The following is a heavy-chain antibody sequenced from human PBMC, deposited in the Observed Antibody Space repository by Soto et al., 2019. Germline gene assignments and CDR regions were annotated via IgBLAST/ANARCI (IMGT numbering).Heavy chain of an antibody. D-gene: IGHD2-21*02. Sequence: PSETLSRTCGVYGGSFSCYYWSWIRQPPGKGLELIGEINPSGSTNYNPSLKSRVTISVDTSKNQFSLKLSSVTAADTAVYYFARGPLSLSGGDNIDYWGQGTLVTVSS. V-gene: IGHV4-34*01. CDR3: ARGPLSLSGGDNIDY. CDR2: INPSGST. J-gene: IGHJ4*02. CDR1: GGSFSCYY.